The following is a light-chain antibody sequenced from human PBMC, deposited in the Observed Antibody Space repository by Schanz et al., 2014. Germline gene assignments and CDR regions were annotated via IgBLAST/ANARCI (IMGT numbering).Light chain of an antibody. Sequence: EIVLTQSPATLSLSPGERATLSCRASQSVSSYLAWYQQKPGQAPRLLIYDASNRATGIPARFSGSGSGTDFTLTISSLQSEDFAVYYCQQHDAWPFTFGGGTKVEL. CDR1: QSVSSY. J-gene: IGKJ4*01. V-gene: IGKV3-11*01. CDR2: DAS. CDR3: QQHDAWPFT.